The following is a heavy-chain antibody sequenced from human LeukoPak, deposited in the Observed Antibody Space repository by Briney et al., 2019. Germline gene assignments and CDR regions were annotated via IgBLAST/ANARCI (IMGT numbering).Heavy chain of an antibody. CDR1: GFTFSSYG. V-gene: IGHV3-30*02. J-gene: IGHJ4*02. Sequence: GGSLRLSCAASGFTFSSYGMHWVRQAPGKGLEWVAFIRYDGSNKYYADSVKGRFTISRDNSKNTLYLQMNSLRAEDTAVYYCAQLNVYCGSTSCLEYWGQGTLVTVSS. CDR3: AQLNVYCGSTSCLEY. D-gene: IGHD2-2*01. CDR2: IRYDGSNK.